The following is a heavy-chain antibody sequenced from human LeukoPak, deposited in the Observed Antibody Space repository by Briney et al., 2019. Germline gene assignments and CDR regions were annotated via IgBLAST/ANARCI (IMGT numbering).Heavy chain of an antibody. J-gene: IGHJ6*02. CDR2: IYYSGST. CDR1: GGSISSYY. CDR3: ARDQSSAYSSSWYRGDYYYYGMDV. Sequence: SEALSLTCTVSGGSISSYYWSWIRQPPGKGLEWIRYIYYSGSTNYNPSLKSRVTISVDTSKNQFSLKLSSVTAADTAVYYCARDQSSAYSSSWYRGDYYYYGMDVWGQGNTVTVSS. D-gene: IGHD6-13*01. V-gene: IGHV4-59*01.